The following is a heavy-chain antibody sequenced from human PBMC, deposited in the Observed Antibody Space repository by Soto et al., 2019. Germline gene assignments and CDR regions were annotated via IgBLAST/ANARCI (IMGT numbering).Heavy chain of an antibody. V-gene: IGHV3-33*08. Sequence: GGSLRLSCAASGFTFSSYGMHWVRQAPGKGLEWVAIISDDGSVKYYADSVEGRFTISRDNAKNSVFLQMNSLRAEDTAVYYCARDLTVTRGCSSTSCYYDAHDIWGQGTMVTVSS. CDR2: ISDDGSVK. CDR1: GFTFSSYG. CDR3: ARDLTVTRGCSSTSCYYDAHDI. D-gene: IGHD2-2*01. J-gene: IGHJ3*02.